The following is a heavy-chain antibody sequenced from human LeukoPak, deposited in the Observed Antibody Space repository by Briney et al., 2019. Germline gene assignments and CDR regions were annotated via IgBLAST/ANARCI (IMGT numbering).Heavy chain of an antibody. D-gene: IGHD5-12*01. Sequence: ASVKVSCKASGYTFTGYYMHWVRQAPGQGLEWMGWINPNSGNTGYAQKFQGRVTMTRNTSISTANMELSSLRSEDTAVYYCARGYRAESGYGDYFDYWGQGTLVTVSS. J-gene: IGHJ4*02. CDR3: ARGYRAESGYGDYFDY. CDR1: GYTFTGYY. V-gene: IGHV1-8*02. CDR2: INPNSGNT.